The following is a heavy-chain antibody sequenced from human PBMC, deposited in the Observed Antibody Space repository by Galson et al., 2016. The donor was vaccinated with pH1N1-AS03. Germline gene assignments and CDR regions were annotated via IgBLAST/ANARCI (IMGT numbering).Heavy chain of an antibody. V-gene: IGHV4-4*07. Sequence: GGSISGNFWTWIRQPAGEGLEWIGRMDSSGRKNYNSSLESRVTLSVDTSKNQFSLRLTSVTAADTAVYYCARESSGLGRGLDYWGQGTLVTVSS. D-gene: IGHD3-10*01. J-gene: IGHJ4*02. CDR2: MDSSGRK. CDR3: ARESSGLGRGLDY. CDR1: GGSISGNF.